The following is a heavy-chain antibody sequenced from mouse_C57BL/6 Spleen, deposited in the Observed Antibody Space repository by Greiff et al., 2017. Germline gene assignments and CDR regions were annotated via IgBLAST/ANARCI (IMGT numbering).Heavy chain of an antibody. Sequence: EVQGVESGEGLVKPGGSLKLSCAASGFNFSDYAMSWVRQTPEQRLEWVAYISSGGDYTYYAANVQGRFTISRDKASNTPYLQMSSLKSEDTAQYYCTRYQEVHAYFDYGGQGTTLTVSS. J-gene: IGHJ2*01. V-gene: IGHV5-9-1*02. D-gene: IGHD1-1*01. CDR2: ISSGGDYT. CDR3: TRYQEVHAYFDY. CDR1: GFNFSDYA.